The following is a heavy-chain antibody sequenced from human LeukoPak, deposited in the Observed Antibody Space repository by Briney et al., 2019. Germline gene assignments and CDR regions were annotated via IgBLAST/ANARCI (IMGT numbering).Heavy chain of an antibody. Sequence: PGGSLRLSCAAPGFTFSSYAMSWVRQAPGKGLEWVSAISGSGGSTYYADSVRGRFTISRDNSKNTLYLQMNSLRAEDTAVYYCAKDRMVRGLYGMDVWGKGTTVTVSS. D-gene: IGHD3-10*01. CDR2: ISGSGGST. CDR3: AKDRMVRGLYGMDV. V-gene: IGHV3-23*01. J-gene: IGHJ6*04. CDR1: GFTFSSYA.